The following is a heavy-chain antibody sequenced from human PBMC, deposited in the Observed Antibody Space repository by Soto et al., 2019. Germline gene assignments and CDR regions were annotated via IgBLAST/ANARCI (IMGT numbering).Heavy chain of an antibody. D-gene: IGHD3-10*01. J-gene: IGHJ6*03. CDR3: ARLTMVRGKLRDYYYYYMDV. CDR2: IYYSGST. V-gene: IGHV4-59*01. CDR1: GGSISSYY. Sequence: QVQLQESGPGLVKPSETLSLTCTVSGGSISSYYWSWIRQPPGKGLEWIGYIYYSGSTNYNPSLKRRVTISVETSKNQFSLKLSSVTAADTAVYYCARLTMVRGKLRDYYYYYMDVWGKGTTVTVSS.